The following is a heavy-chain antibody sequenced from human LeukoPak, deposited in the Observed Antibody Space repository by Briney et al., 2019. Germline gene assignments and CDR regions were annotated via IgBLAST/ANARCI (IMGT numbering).Heavy chain of an antibody. CDR1: GFTFTNYW. CDR2: IKQDGNEK. Sequence: PGGSLRLSCAASGFTFTNYWMSWVRQAPGTGLERVANIKQDGNEKYYVDSVRGRFTITRDNAKNSLYLQMNSLRAEDTAVYYCAELGITMIGGVWGKGTTVTISS. J-gene: IGHJ6*04. CDR3: AELGITMIGGV. D-gene: IGHD3-10*02. V-gene: IGHV3-7*01.